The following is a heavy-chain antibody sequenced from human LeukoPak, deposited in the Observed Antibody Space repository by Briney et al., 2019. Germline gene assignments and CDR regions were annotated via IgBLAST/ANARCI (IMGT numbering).Heavy chain of an antibody. CDR2: IYHSGST. J-gene: IGHJ4*02. D-gene: IGHD1-26*01. CDR3: ASLSGSYSFDY. CDR1: GYSISSGYY. Sequence: SETLSLTCTVSGYSISSGYYWGWIRQPPGKGLEWIGSIYHSGSTYYNPSLKSRVTISVDKSKNQFSLKLSSVTAADTAVYYCASLSGSYSFDYWGQGTLVTVSS. V-gene: IGHV4-38-2*02.